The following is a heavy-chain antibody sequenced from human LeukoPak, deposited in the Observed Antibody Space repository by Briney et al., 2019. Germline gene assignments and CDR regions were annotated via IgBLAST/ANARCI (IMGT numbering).Heavy chain of an antibody. Sequence: PSETLSLTCAVYGGSFSGYYWSWIRQPPGKGLEWVGEINHSGSTNYNPSLKSRVTISVDTSKNQFSLKLSSVTAADTAVYYCARGRNTIFGVAPKSYYYYMDVWGKGTTVTVSS. J-gene: IGHJ6*03. CDR3: ARGRNTIFGVAPKSYYYYMDV. V-gene: IGHV4-34*01. CDR2: INHSGST. CDR1: GGSFSGYY. D-gene: IGHD3-3*01.